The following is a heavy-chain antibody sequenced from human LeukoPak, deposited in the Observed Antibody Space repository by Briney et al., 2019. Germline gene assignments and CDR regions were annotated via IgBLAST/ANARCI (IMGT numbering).Heavy chain of an antibody. J-gene: IGHJ4*02. Sequence: PGGSLRLSCAASGFTFSSYSMNWVRQAPGKGLEWVSAVSGSGGSTYYADSVKGRFTISRDNSKNTLYLQMNSLRAEDTAVYYCAKDQWELRGFDYWXXGTLVTVSS. D-gene: IGHD1-26*01. CDR1: GFTFSSYS. CDR3: AKDQWELRGFDY. V-gene: IGHV3-23*01. CDR2: VSGSGGST.